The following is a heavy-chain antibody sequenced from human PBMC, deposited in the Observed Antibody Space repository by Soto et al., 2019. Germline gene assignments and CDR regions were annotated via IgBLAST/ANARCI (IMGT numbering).Heavy chain of an antibody. CDR1: ADIFNNYY. J-gene: IGHJ3*02. V-gene: IGHV1-46*02. D-gene: IGHD2-21*02. CDR2: MTPSDGST. CDR3: AKHCGGDCSNGFDI. Sequence: GASVKVSCKASADIFNNYYMHWVRQAPGQGLEWMGVMTPSDGSTNYAQSFQGRVTMTRDTSTRTVYVELSSLRSEDTAVYYCAKHCGGDCSNGFDICGQGTTVTVSS.